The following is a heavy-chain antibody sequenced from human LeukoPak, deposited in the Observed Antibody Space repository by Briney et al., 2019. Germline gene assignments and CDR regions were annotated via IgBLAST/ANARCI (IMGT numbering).Heavy chain of an antibody. Sequence: SEALSLTCTVSGGSISSYYWSWIRQPPGKGLEWIGYIYYSGSTNYNPSLKSRVTISVDTSKNQFSLKLSSVTAADTAVYYCARSLWFGELGFDYWGQGTLVTVSS. CDR3: ARSLWFGELGFDY. V-gene: IGHV4-59*01. CDR2: IYYSGST. J-gene: IGHJ4*02. D-gene: IGHD3-10*01. CDR1: GGSISSYY.